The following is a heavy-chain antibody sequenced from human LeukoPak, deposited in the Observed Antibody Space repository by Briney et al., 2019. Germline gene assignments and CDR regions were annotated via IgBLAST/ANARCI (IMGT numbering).Heavy chain of an antibody. V-gene: IGHV3-7*03. CDR3: ARVVRYFDWPSIDY. D-gene: IGHD3-9*01. Sequence: GGSLRLSCATSGFTFSDYWMHWVRQAPGRGLEWVANIKQDGSEIYYVDSVKGRFTITRDNAKNSLSLQMNSLRAEDTAVYYCARVVRYFDWPSIDYWGQGTLVTVSS. J-gene: IGHJ4*02. CDR1: GFTFSDYW. CDR2: IKQDGSEI.